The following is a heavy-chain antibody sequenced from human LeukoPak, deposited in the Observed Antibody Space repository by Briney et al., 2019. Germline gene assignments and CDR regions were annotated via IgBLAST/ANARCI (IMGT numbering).Heavy chain of an antibody. CDR3: AKATGNLGN. D-gene: IGHD1-1*01. V-gene: IGHV3-23*01. Sequence: GGSLRLSCAASGFAFSSYAMSWVRQAPGKGLEWVSTISNSNGNTYYADSVKGRFTISRDNSKNTLYLQMISLTAQDTAMYYCAKATGNLGNWGQGTLVTVSS. J-gene: IGHJ4*02. CDR1: GFAFSSYA. CDR2: ISNSNGNT.